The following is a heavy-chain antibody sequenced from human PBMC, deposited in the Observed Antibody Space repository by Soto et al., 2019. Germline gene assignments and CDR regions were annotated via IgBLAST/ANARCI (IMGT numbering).Heavy chain of an antibody. D-gene: IGHD3-22*01. CDR2: ISSGGKTT. J-gene: IGHJ5*02. V-gene: IGHV3-48*03. Sequence: WGSLRLSCVASGFTFISFEINFFGHSPFKGLEWISYISSGGKTTYYADSVKGRFTISRDNAKNSLYLQMSSLRAEDAAVYYCARNYIIYYDGSRAHYSWGRGTLVTVSS. CDR3: ARNYIIYYDGSRAHYS. CDR1: GFTFISFE.